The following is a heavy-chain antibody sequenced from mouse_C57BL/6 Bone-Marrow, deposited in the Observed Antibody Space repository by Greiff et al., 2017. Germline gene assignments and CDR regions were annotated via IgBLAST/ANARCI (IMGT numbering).Heavy chain of an antibody. V-gene: IGHV1-52*01. CDR3: ARELRCSFYSVDY. Sequence: QVQLQQPGAELVRPGSSVKLSCKASGYTFTSYWMHWVKQRPIQGLEWIGNIDPSDSETHYNQKFKDKATLTVDKSSSTAYMQLSSLTSEDSAVYYCARELRCSFYSVDYWGQGTTLTVSS. CDR2: IDPSDSET. CDR1: GYTFTSYW. J-gene: IGHJ2*01. D-gene: IGHD1-1*01.